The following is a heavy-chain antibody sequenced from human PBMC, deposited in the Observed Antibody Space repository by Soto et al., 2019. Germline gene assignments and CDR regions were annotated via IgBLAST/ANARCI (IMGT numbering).Heavy chain of an antibody. J-gene: IGHJ3*02. V-gene: IGHV3-23*01. Sequence: GGSLRLSCAASGFTFSSYAMSWVRQAPGKGLEWVSAISGSGGSTYYADSVKGRFTISRDNSKNTLYLQMNSLRAEDTAVYYCAKDPWAFIAAAEGGAFDIWGQGTMVTVSS. CDR1: GFTFSSYA. CDR2: ISGSGGST. D-gene: IGHD6-13*01. CDR3: AKDPWAFIAAAEGGAFDI.